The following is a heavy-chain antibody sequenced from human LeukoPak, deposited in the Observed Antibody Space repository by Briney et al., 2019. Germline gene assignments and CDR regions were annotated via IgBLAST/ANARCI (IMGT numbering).Heavy chain of an antibody. J-gene: IGHJ4*02. V-gene: IGHV4-31*03. D-gene: IGHD1-1*01. CDR2: IYYSGST. Sequence: SETLSLTCTVSGGSASTGGYSWSWIRQYPGKGLEWIGYIYYSGSTYYNPSLKSRLTISIDPSKNQFSLKLNSLTAADTAVYYCARGGPKVHNWSFDYWGQGTLVTVSS. CDR3: ARGGPKVHNWSFDY. CDR1: GGSASTGGYS.